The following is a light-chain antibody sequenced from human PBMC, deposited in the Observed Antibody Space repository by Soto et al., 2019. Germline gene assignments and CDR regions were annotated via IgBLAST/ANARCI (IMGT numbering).Light chain of an antibody. Sequence: LTQSPPTLSLFQRERATLSCRASQSISSYLAWYQQKPDQAPRLLIYDASNRATGIPARFSGSGSGTDFTLTISSLEPEDFAVYYCHQRSTWPFTFGPGTKVDIK. J-gene: IGKJ3*01. CDR1: QSISSY. CDR3: HQRSTWPFT. V-gene: IGKV3-11*01. CDR2: DAS.